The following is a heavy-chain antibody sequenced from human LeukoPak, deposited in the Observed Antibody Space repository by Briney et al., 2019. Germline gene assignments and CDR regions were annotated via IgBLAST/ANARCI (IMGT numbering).Heavy chain of an antibody. V-gene: IGHV4-4*02. CDR1: GGSVSSDNW. CDR2: VYRSGST. J-gene: IGHJ4*02. Sequence: SGTLSLTCAVSGGSVSSDNWWSWVRQPPGKGLEWIGEVYRSGSTKYNPSLKSRITMSVDTSKNQFSLKLSSVTAADTAVYYCARVVAGSHFDYWGQGTLVTVSS. CDR3: ARVVAGSHFDY. D-gene: IGHD2-15*01.